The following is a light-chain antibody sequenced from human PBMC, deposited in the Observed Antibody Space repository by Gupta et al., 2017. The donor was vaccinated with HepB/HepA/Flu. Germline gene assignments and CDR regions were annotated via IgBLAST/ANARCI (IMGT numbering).Light chain of an antibody. CDR1: SSNIGSNF. J-gene: IGLJ3*02. CDR3: AAWDHSLSGVV. Sequence: QSVLTQPPSASGPPGQWVTISCSGGSSNIGSNFVYWYQQLPGTAPKLLIYRDNRRPSGVPDRFSASKSGTSASLAISGLRSEDESDYYCAAWDHSLSGVVFGGGTKLTVL. V-gene: IGLV1-47*01. CDR2: RDN.